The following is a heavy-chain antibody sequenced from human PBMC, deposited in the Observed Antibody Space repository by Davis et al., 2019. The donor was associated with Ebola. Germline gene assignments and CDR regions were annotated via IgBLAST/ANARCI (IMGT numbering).Heavy chain of an antibody. D-gene: IGHD6-13*01. J-gene: IGHJ5*02. Sequence: SETLSLTCAISGDSVSSNSAAWNWIRQSPSRGLEWLGRTYYRSKWYNDYAVSVKSRITINPDTSKNQFSLQLNSVTPEDTAVYYCASAAAGTFGHNWFDPWGQGTLVTVSS. V-gene: IGHV6-1*01. CDR2: TYYRSKWYN. CDR1: GDSVSSNSAA. CDR3: ASAAAGTFGHNWFDP.